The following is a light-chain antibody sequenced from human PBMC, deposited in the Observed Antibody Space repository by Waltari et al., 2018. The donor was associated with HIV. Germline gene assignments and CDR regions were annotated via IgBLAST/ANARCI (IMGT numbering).Light chain of an antibody. V-gene: IGKV1-8*01. CDR1: QAISTF. CDR2: GAS. Sequence: AIRLTQSPSSLSASTGDRVTITCRPSQAISTFLAWFQQKPGEAPHLLIYGASSLENGVPSRFSGSGSGTNFSLTISCLQSEDLATYFCQQYFNYPLTFGQGTRLDIK. J-gene: IGKJ5*01. CDR3: QQYFNYPLT.